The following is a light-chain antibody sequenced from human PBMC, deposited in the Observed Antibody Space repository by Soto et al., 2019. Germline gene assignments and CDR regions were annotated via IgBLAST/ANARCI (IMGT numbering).Light chain of an antibody. CDR1: QSVSNNY. CDR3: QQYGSSSLT. V-gene: IGKV3-20*01. Sequence: EIVLTQSPDTLSLSPGERATLSCRASQSVSNNYLAWYQQKPGQPPRLLIYVASNRAAGIPDRFSGSGSGTEFTLTINRLEPEDFAVYSCQQYGSSSLTFGGGTKVEIK. J-gene: IGKJ4*01. CDR2: VAS.